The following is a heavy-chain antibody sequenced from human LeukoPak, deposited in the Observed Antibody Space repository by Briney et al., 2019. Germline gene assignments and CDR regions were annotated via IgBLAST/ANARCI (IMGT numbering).Heavy chain of an antibody. J-gene: IGHJ3*02. CDR3: AREGVAYAFDI. V-gene: IGHV3-30-3*01. D-gene: IGHD5-12*01. CDR2: ISYDGSNK. CDR1: GFTFSSYA. Sequence: PGGSLRLSCAASGFTFSSYAMHWVRQAPGKGLGWVAVISYDGSNKYYADSVKGRFTISRDNSKNTLYLQMNSLRAEDTAVYYCAREGVAYAFDIWGQGTMVTVSS.